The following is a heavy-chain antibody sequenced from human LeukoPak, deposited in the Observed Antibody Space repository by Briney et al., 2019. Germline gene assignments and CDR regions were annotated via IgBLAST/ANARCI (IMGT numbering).Heavy chain of an antibody. V-gene: IGHV3-21*04. D-gene: IGHD4-17*01. CDR1: GFTFSAYP. CDR3: ANEIRPNDY. Sequence: PGGSLRLSCAASGFTFSAYPMNWVRQAPGKGLEWVSSISSSSNYIYYADSVKGRFTISRDNAKNSLFLQMNGLRAEDTAVYYCANEIRPNDYWGQGTQVTVSS. J-gene: IGHJ4*02. CDR2: ISSSSNYI.